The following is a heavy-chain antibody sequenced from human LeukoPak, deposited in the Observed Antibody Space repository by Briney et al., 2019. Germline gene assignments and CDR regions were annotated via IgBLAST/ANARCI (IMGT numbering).Heavy chain of an antibody. CDR1: VGSISSGGYS. Sequence: SETLSLTCAVSVGSISSGGYSWTWIRQPPGKGLECIGHIYYSGTTYYNPSLKSRVTISLDTSQNQFSLRLTSVTAADTAVYYCARGSSSWLDYYLDVWATGTTVTVSS. CDR2: IYYSGTT. CDR3: ARGSSSWLDYYLDV. J-gene: IGHJ6*03. V-gene: IGHV4-30-4*07. D-gene: IGHD6-13*01.